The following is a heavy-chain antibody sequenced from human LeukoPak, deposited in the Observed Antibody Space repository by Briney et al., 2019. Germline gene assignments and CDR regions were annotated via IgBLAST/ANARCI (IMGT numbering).Heavy chain of an antibody. CDR2: TYYRSKWYN. CDR3: ARGQVGSPFDP. D-gene: IGHD1-26*01. CDR1: GDSVSSNSAA. J-gene: IGHJ5*02. V-gene: IGHV6-1*01. Sequence: SQTLSLTCAISGDSVSSNSAAWNWIRQSPSGGLEWLGRTYYRSKWYNDYAVSVKSRITIYPDTSKNQFPLQLNSVTPEDTAVYYCARGQVGSPFDPWGQGTLVTVSS.